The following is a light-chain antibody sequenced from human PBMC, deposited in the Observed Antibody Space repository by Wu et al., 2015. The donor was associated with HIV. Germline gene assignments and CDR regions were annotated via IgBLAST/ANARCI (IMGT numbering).Light chain of an antibody. CDR3: QQYDSRKS. V-gene: IGKV1-5*03. J-gene: IGKJ2*03. CDR1: QSVNNW. CDR2: DTS. Sequence: DIQMTQSPSTLSASVGDRVTITCRASQSVNNWLAWYQQKPGKAPQLLIYDTSTLEWRVPSRFSGTGYGTEFTLTINSLQPDDFATYYCQQYDSRKSFGQGTKAGDQT.